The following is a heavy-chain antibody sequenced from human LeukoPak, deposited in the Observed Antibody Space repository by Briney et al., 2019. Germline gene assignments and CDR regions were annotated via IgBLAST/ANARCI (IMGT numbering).Heavy chain of an antibody. V-gene: IGHV3-7*05. Sequence: PGGSLRLSCAASGFTFSSYWMTWVRQAPGKGLEWVANIKQDGSEKYYVDSVKGRFTISRDNAKNSLYLQMNSLRAEDTAVYYCARSGMAVAATPWDWGQGTLVTVSS. D-gene: IGHD6-19*01. CDR2: IKQDGSEK. J-gene: IGHJ4*02. CDR1: GFTFSSYW. CDR3: ARSGMAVAATPWD.